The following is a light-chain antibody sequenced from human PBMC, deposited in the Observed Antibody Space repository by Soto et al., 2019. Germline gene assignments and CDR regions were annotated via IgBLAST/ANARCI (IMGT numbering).Light chain of an antibody. CDR2: ETI. Sequence: EIVLTQSPATLSLSPGERATLSCRASQSVTNYLAWHQQKAGQAPRLLIYETIHRATGIPARFSGSGSGTDFTLTISSLEPEDFAVYYCQHRSHWLITFGQGTRLEIK. J-gene: IGKJ5*01. V-gene: IGKV3-11*01. CDR1: QSVTNY. CDR3: QHRSHWLIT.